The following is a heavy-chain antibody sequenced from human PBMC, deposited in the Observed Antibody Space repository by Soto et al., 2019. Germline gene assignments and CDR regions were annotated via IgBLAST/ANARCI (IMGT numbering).Heavy chain of an antibody. CDR2: MNPNRGNT. CDR1: GYTFTSYD. CDR3: VRAAAGTLGAFDI. V-gene: IGHV1-8*01. J-gene: IGHJ3*02. D-gene: IGHD6-13*01. Sequence: ASVKVSCKASGYTFTSYDINWVRQATGQGLEWMGWMNPNRGNTGYAQKFQGRVTMTRNTSISTAYMELSSLRSEDTAVYYCVRAAAGTLGAFDIWGQGTMVTVSS.